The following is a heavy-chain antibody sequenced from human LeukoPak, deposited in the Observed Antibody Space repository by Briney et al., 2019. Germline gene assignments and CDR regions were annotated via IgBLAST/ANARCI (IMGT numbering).Heavy chain of an antibody. D-gene: IGHD2-15*01. J-gene: IGHJ4*02. CDR1: GHTFTSYD. CDR3: WRGYGGMAPATPN. Sequence: ASVKVSCKASGHTFTSYDINWVRQATGQGLEWMGWMNPNSGYTGYAQKFQGRLTMTRNTSISTAYMELSSLRTEDTAVYYCWRGYGGMAPATPNWGPGTPFTAAS. V-gene: IGHV1-8*01. CDR2: MNPNSGYT.